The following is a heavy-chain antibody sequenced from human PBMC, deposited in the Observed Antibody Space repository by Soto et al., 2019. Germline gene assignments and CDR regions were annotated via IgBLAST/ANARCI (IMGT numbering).Heavy chain of an antibody. CDR2: INPNSGGT. CDR3: ARGTMVRGYLDKFDY. V-gene: IGHV1-2*02. D-gene: IGHD3-10*01. J-gene: IGHJ4*02. CDR1: GYTFTGYY. Sequence: ASVKVSCKASGYTFTGYYMHWVRQAPGQGLEWMGWINPNSGGTNYAQKFQGRVTMTRDTSISTAYMELSRLRSDDTAVYYCARGTMVRGYLDKFDYWGQGILVTVSS.